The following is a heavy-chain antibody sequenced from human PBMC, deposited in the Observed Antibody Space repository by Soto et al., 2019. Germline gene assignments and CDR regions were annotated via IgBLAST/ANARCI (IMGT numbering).Heavy chain of an antibody. CDR3: ASGRGCSGGSCPYWYFDL. CDR2: IGTAGDP. CDR1: GFTFSSYD. D-gene: IGHD2-15*01. Sequence: GGSLRLSCAASGFTFSSYDMHWVRQATGKGLEWVSAIGTAGDPYYPGSVKGRFTISRENAKNSLYLQMNSLRAGDTAVYYCASGRGCSGGSCPYWYFDLWGRGTLVTVSS. V-gene: IGHV3-13*05. J-gene: IGHJ2*01.